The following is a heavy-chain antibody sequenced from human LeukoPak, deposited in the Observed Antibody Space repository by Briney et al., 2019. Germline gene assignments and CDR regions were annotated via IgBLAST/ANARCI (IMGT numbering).Heavy chain of an antibody. CDR1: GGTLSTYS. Sequence: SVKVSCKASGGTLSTYSVSWVRQAPGQGLEWMGGIIPIFGTANYAQKFQGRVTITTDESTSTAYMELSSLRSEDTAVYYCASLYSGSSRYYFDYWGQGTLVTVSS. CDR3: ASLYSGSSRYYFDY. D-gene: IGHD1-26*01. J-gene: IGHJ4*02. CDR2: IIPIFGTA. V-gene: IGHV1-69*05.